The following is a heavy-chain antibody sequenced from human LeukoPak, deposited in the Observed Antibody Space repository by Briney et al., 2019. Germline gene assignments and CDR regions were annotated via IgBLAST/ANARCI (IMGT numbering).Heavy chain of an antibody. Sequence: PSQTLSLTCTVSGGSISSGSYYWSWIRQPAGKGLEWIGRIYTSRSTNYNPSLKSRVTISVDTSKNQFSLKLSSVTAADTAVYYCARVVVAGTCNWFDPWGQGTLVTVSS. V-gene: IGHV4-61*02. CDR2: IYTSRST. D-gene: IGHD6-19*01. J-gene: IGHJ5*02. CDR1: GGSISSGSYY. CDR3: ARVVVAGTCNWFDP.